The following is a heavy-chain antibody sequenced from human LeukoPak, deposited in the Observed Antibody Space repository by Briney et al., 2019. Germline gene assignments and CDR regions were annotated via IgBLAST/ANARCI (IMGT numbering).Heavy chain of an antibody. CDR2: ISSSGGTI. D-gene: IGHD1-26*01. V-gene: IGHV3-48*03. CDR1: GFTFSTYE. J-gene: IGHJ4*02. Sequence: GGSLRLSCAASGFTFSTYEMNWVRQAPGKGLEWVSHISSSGGTIFYADSVKGRFTISRDNPKNSLYLQMSSLRVEDTAVYYCARGGAKGATSGDSWGQGTLVTVSS. CDR3: ARGGAKGATSGDS.